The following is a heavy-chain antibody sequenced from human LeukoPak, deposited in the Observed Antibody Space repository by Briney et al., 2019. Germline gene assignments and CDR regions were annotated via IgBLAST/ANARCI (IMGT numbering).Heavy chain of an antibody. D-gene: IGHD3-22*01. Sequence: GGSLRLSCAASGFTFSSYAMHWVRQAPGKGLEWVAVISYDGSNKYYADSVKGRFTISRDNSKNTLYLQMNSLRAEDTAVYYCARDLSTMIAQGHFDCWGQGTLVTVSS. V-gene: IGHV3-30-3*01. CDR3: ARDLSTMIAQGHFDC. J-gene: IGHJ4*02. CDR1: GFTFSSYA. CDR2: ISYDGSNK.